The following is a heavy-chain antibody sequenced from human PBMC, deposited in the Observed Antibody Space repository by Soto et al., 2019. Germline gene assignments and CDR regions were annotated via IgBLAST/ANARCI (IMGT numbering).Heavy chain of an antibody. Sequence: GGSLRLSCAASGFTFSSYSMNWVRQAPGKGLEWVSSISSSSSYIYYADSVKGRFTISRDNAKNSLYLQMNSLRAEDTAVYYWARDKNDILTGYYIVGFDYWGQGTLVTVSS. CDR1: GFTFSSYS. CDR3: ARDKNDILTGYYIVGFDY. J-gene: IGHJ4*02. D-gene: IGHD3-9*01. V-gene: IGHV3-21*01. CDR2: ISSSSSYI.